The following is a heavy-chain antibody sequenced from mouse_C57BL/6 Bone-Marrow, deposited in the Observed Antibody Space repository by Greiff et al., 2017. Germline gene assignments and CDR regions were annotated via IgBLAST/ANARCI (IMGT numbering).Heavy chain of an antibody. CDR2: IDPSDSYT. Sequence: VQLQQPGAELVRPGTSVKLSCKASGYTFTSYWMHWVKQRPGQGLEWIGVIDPSDSYTNYNQKFKGKATLTVDTSSSTAYMQLSSLTSEDSAVYYCARPWVVYAMDYWGQGTSVTVSS. CDR3: ARPWVVYAMDY. D-gene: IGHD4-1*01. V-gene: IGHV1-59*01. CDR1: GYTFTSYW. J-gene: IGHJ4*01.